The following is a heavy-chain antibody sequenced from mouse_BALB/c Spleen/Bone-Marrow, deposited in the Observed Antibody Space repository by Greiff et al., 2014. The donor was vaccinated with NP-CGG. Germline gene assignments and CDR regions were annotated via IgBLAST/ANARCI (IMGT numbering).Heavy chain of an antibody. D-gene: IGHD1-2*01. CDR2: ISYSSST. Sequence: EVKLMESGPGLVKPSQSLSLTCTVTGNSITSDYAWNWIRQFQGNKLEWMGYISYSSSTNYNPSLKSRISIIRDTSKNQFFLQLNSVTAEDTATYYCARWDYGGYAMDYWGQGTSVTVSS. CDR3: ARWDYGGYAMDY. V-gene: IGHV3-2*02. CDR1: GNSITSDYA. J-gene: IGHJ4*01.